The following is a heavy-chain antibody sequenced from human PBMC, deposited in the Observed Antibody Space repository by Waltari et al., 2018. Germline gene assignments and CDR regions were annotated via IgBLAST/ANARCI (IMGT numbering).Heavy chain of an antibody. J-gene: IGHJ4*02. V-gene: IGHV4-39*07. D-gene: IGHD4-17*01. CDR3: ARVTTVTPFDY. CDR1: GGSISSSSYY. Sequence: QLQLQESGPGLVKPSETLSLTCTVSGGSISSSSYYWGWIRQPPGKGLEWIGSIYYSGSTYYNPSLKSRVTISVDTSKNQFSLKLSSVTAAETAVYYCARVTTVTPFDYWGQGTLVTVSS. CDR2: IYYSGST.